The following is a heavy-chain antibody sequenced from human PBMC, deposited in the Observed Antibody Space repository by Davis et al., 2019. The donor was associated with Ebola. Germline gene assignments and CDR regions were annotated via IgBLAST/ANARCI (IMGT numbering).Heavy chain of an antibody. CDR3: ARVQPYYYDSSGYGGGSAFDI. Sequence: SETLSLTCTVSAGSISSRSYYWGWIRQPPGKGLEWIGRIYYSGSPNYNPSLKSRVTISVDTSKNQFSLKLSSVTAADTAVYYCARVQPYYYDSSGYGGGSAFDIWGQGTMVTVSS. CDR2: IYYSGSP. V-gene: IGHV4-39*07. CDR1: AGSISSRSYY. J-gene: IGHJ3*02. D-gene: IGHD3-22*01.